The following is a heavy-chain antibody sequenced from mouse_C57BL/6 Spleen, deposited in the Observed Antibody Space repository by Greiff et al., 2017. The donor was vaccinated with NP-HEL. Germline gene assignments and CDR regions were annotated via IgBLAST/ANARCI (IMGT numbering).Heavy chain of an antibody. CDR2: INPNNGGT. D-gene: IGHD1-1*01. Sequence: EVQLQQSGPELVKPGASVKISCKASGYTFTDYYMNWVKQSHGKSLEWIGDINPNNGGTSYNQKFKGKATLTVDKAYSTAYMELRSRTYEDSAVYYCARNPHDYGRIYRYYFDYWGQGTTLTVSS. J-gene: IGHJ2*01. CDR1: GYTFTDYY. V-gene: IGHV1-26*01. CDR3: ARNPHDYGRIYRYYFDY.